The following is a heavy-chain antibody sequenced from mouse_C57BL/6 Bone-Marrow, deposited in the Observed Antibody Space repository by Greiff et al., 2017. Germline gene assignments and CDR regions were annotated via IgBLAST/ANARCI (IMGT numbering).Heavy chain of an antibody. CDR1: GYTFTSYW. D-gene: IGHD2-5*01. Sequence: VQLQQSGAELAKPGASVKLSCKASGYTFTSYWMHWVKQRPGQGLEWIGYINPSSGYTKYNQKFKDKATLTADKSSSTAYMKLSSLTYEDSAVYYCASSYYRNYGGAMDYWGQGTSVTVSS. V-gene: IGHV1-7*01. CDR2: INPSSGYT. CDR3: ASSYYRNYGGAMDY. J-gene: IGHJ4*01.